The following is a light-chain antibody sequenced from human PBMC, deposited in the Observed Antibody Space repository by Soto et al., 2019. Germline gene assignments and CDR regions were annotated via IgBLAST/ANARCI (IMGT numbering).Light chain of an antibody. CDR1: SGHSTYA. Sequence: QPVLTQSPSASASLGASVKLTCTLNSGHSTYAIAWHQQQPEKGPRYLMKLNSDGSHSKGDGIPHRFSGSSSGAERHLTISSLQSEDEADYYCQTWGTAIHDVVFGGVTNVTVL. CDR3: QTWGTAIHDVV. CDR2: LNSDGSH. V-gene: IGLV4-69*01. J-gene: IGLJ2*01.